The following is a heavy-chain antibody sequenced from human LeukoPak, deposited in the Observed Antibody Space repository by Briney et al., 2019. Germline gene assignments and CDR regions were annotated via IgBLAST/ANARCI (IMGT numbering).Heavy chain of an antibody. CDR1: NGSISSDTYF. V-gene: IGHV4-61*02. D-gene: IGHD3-22*01. CDR2: MSSSGIS. J-gene: IGHJ3*02. CDR3: ARDGHYYDSSDHDAFDI. Sequence: SQTLSLTCTVSNGSISSDTYFWSWIRQPAGKGLEWIGRMSSSGISTYSPSLKSRVTISIDTSRNQFSMNLNSVTAADTAVYYCARDGHYYDSSDHDAFDIWGQGTMVTVSS.